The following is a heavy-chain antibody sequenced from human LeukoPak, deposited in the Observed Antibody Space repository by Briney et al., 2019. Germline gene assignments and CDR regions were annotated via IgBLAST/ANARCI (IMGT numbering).Heavy chain of an antibody. CDR2: VHHSGST. CDR1: GFTFSSYA. D-gene: IGHD3-22*01. J-gene: IGHJ4*02. Sequence: PGGSLRLSCAASGFTFSSYAMSWIRQSPGKGLEWIGEVHHSGSTNYNPSLKSRVTISADTSKNQFSLNLSSMTAADTAVYYCARHSYESSSDYYYRRFDFWAQGTLVTVSS. V-gene: IGHV4-34*01. CDR3: ARHSYESSSDYYYRRFDF.